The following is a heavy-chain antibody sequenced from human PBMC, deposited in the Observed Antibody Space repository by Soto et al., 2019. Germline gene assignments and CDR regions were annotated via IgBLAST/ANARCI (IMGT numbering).Heavy chain of an antibody. Sequence: SETLSLTCTVSGGSVSSGSYYWSWIGQPPGQGLEWIGYIYYSGSTNYNPSLKSRVTISVATSKNQFSLKLSSVTAAATAVYYCARDLGYCSGGSCYNYFYGMDVWGQGTTVTVSS. CDR1: GGSVSSGSYY. V-gene: IGHV4-61*01. J-gene: IGHJ6*02. D-gene: IGHD2-15*01. CDR3: ARDLGYCSGGSCYNYFYGMDV. CDR2: IYYSGST.